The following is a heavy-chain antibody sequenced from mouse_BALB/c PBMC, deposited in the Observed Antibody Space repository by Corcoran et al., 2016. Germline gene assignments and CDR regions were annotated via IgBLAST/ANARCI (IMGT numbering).Heavy chain of an antibody. CDR2: INTYTGEP. V-gene: IGHV9-1*02. D-gene: IGHD4-1*01. CDR1: GYIFTNYG. J-gene: IGHJ4*01. Sequence: QIQLLQSGPELRKPGETVKISCKASGYIFTNYGMNWVKQTPGKGLKWMGWINTYTGEPTYAYDFKGRFAFSLETSASTAYLQINNLKNEDMATYFCARQTGNAPYYYVMDYWGQGTSVTVSS. CDR3: ARQTGNAPYYYVMDY.